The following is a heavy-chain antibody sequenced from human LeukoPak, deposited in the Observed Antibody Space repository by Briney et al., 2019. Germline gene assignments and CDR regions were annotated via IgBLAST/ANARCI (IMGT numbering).Heavy chain of an antibody. CDR1: GGTSSSYA. J-gene: IGHJ5*02. Sequence: ASVKVSCKASGGTSSSYAISWVRQAPGQGLEWMGGIIPIFGTANYAQKFQGRVTITADKSTSTAYMELSSLRSEDTAVYYCARANRLSNSPGYWFDPWGQGTLVTVSS. CDR3: ARANRLSNSPGYWFDP. CDR2: IIPIFGTA. D-gene: IGHD1-14*01. V-gene: IGHV1-69*06.